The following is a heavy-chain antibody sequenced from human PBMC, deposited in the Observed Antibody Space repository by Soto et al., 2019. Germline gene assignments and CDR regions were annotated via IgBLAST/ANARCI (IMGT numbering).Heavy chain of an antibody. CDR3: AASGGNSYYFDY. Sequence: PGGSLRLSCAASGFTFSNAWINWVRQAPGKGLEWVGRVKSKTHGGTTDFAAPVKGRFAISRDDSKNVVYLEMNSLKTEDTAIYYCAASGGNSYYFDYWGQGTLVTVSS. J-gene: IGHJ4*02. V-gene: IGHV3-15*07. D-gene: IGHD2-15*01. CDR1: GFTFSNAW. CDR2: VKSKTHGGTT.